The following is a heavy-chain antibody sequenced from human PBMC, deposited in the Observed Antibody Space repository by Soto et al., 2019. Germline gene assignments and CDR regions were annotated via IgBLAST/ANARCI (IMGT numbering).Heavy chain of an antibody. Sequence: QVQLVAAGGGLVEPRGSLRLSCAASGFTFSDYYMSWIRQAPVKWLEWLSYISSSGATIYYVDSVKGRFNISRDNAKKSLYLQMDSLRAEYTAVYYCARDGVLATGPIDYWGPGTLVTFSS. D-gene: IGHD5-12*01. CDR3: ARDGVLATGPIDY. CDR1: GFTFSDYY. J-gene: IGHJ4*02. V-gene: IGHV3-11*01. CDR2: ISSSGATI.